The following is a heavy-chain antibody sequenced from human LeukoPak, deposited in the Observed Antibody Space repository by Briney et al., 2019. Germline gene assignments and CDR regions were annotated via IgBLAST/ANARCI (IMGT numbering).Heavy chain of an antibody. CDR3: AKAMVRGVTYYYGMDV. Sequence: SGGSLRLSCAASGFTFSSYGMPWVRQAPGKGLEWVAVISYDGSNKYYADSVKGRFTISRDNSKNTLYLQMNSLRAEDTAVYYCAKAMVRGVTYYYGMDVWGQGTTVTVSS. CDR1: GFTFSSYG. V-gene: IGHV3-30*18. CDR2: ISYDGSNK. J-gene: IGHJ6*02. D-gene: IGHD3-10*01.